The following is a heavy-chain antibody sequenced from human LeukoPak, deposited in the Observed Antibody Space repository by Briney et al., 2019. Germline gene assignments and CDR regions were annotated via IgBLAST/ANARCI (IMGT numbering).Heavy chain of an antibody. CDR1: GFTVSSNY. J-gene: IGHJ4*02. V-gene: IGHV3-53*01. CDR2: IYSGGST. Sequence: GGSLRLSCAASGFTVSSNYMSWVRQAPGKGLEWVSVIYSGGSTYYADSVKGRFTISRDNSKNTLYLQMNSLRAEDTAVYYCARDGSGSYYEFDYWGQGTLVTVSS. CDR3: ARDGSGSYYEFDY. D-gene: IGHD3-10*01.